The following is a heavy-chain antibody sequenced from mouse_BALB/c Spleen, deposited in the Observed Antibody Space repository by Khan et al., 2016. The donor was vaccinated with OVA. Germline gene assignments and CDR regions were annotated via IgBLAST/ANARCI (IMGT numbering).Heavy chain of an antibody. J-gene: IGHJ4*01. D-gene: IGHD2-14*01. Sequence: EVQLQQSGPELVKPGASVKIPCKASGYTFTDYNMGWVKQSHGKSLEWIGDIIPNNGGTLYNRKFKGKATLTVDKSSSTAYMELRSLTSEGTAVYYCARTGAYYRDDGAMDYWGQGTSVTVSS. CDR1: GYTFTDYN. CDR2: IIPNNGGT. CDR3: ARTGAYYRDDGAMDY. V-gene: IGHV1-18*01.